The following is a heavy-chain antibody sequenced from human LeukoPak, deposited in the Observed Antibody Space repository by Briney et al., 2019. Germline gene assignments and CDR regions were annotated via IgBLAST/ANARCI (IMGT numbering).Heavy chain of an antibody. CDR2: IYYSGST. V-gene: IGHV4-30-4*08. Sequence: SETLSLTXTVSGGSISSGDYYWSWIRQPPGKGLEWIGYIYYSGSTYYNPSLKSRVTISVDTSKNQFSLKLSSVTAADTAVYYCARVDFWSGYSPFDYWGQGTLVTVSS. D-gene: IGHD3-3*01. J-gene: IGHJ4*02. CDR3: ARVDFWSGYSPFDY. CDR1: GGSISSGDYY.